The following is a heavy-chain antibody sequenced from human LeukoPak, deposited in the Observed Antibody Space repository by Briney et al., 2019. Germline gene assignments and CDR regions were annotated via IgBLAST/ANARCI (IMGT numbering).Heavy chain of an antibody. J-gene: IGHJ4*02. D-gene: IGHD2-2*01. CDR2: IKQEGGEI. CDR3: ARVGTRYCSSTSCSIDY. Sequence: GGSLRLSCAASGFTFSRYWMSWVRQVPTKGLEWVANIKQEGGEIYYVDSVKGRFTISRDNAKKSLYLQMNSLRAEDTAVYYCARVGTRYCSSTSCSIDYWGQGTLVTVSS. V-gene: IGHV3-7*03. CDR1: GFTFSRYW.